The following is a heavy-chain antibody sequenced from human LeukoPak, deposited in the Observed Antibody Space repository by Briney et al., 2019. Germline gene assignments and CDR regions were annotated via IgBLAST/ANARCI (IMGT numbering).Heavy chain of an antibody. CDR3: ARVKLRGSGELFIDY. CDR2: LSTSGSP. Sequence: SETLSLTCTVSGGFISSDNHYWSWIRQPAGKGLEWIGRLSTSGSPYYSPSLKSRVTMSVDTSKNQFSLRLTSVTAADTATYYCARVKLRGSGELFIDYWGQGTLVIVSS. J-gene: IGHJ4*02. CDR1: GGFISSDNHY. V-gene: IGHV4-61*02. D-gene: IGHD3-10*01.